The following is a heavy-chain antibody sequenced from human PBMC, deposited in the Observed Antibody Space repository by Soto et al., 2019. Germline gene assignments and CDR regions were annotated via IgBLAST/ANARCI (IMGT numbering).Heavy chain of an antibody. Sequence: PGGSLRLSCAASGFTFSNSWMHWVRQAPGKGLVFVSRINSDGSITNYADSVKGRFTISRDNAKNTLYLQMDSLRTEDTAVYYCARGLTGDRWGQGPQVTVSS. J-gene: IGHJ4*02. D-gene: IGHD7-27*01. V-gene: IGHV3-74*01. CDR2: INSDGSIT. CDR3: ARGLTGDR. CDR1: GFTFSNSW.